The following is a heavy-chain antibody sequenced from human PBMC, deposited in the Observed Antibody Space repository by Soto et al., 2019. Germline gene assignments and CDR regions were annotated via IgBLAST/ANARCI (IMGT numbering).Heavy chain of an antibody. CDR3: ARVRRGTMIVVVMAFDY. CDR1: GGSISSGGYY. CDR2: IYYSGST. V-gene: IGHV4-31*03. Sequence: SETLSLTCTVSGGSISSGGYYWSWIRQHPGKGLEWIGYIYYSGSTYHNPSLKSRVTISVDTSKNQFSLKLSSVTAADTAVYYCARVRRGTMIVVVMAFDYWGQGTLVTVSS. J-gene: IGHJ4*02. D-gene: IGHD3-22*01.